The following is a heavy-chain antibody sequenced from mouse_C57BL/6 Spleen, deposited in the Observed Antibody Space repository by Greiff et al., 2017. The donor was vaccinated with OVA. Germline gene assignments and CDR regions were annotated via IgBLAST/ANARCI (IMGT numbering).Heavy chain of an antibody. CDR2: IYPGDGDT. Sequence: QVQLQQSGPELVKPGASVKISCKASGYAFSSSWMNWVKQRPGKGLEWIGRIYPGDGDTNYNGKVKGKATLTADKSSSTAYMQLSSLTSEDSAVYFCARGYGSRYYFDYWGQGTTLTVSS. CDR1: GYAFSSSW. CDR3: ARGYGSRYYFDY. V-gene: IGHV1-82*01. J-gene: IGHJ2*01. D-gene: IGHD1-1*01.